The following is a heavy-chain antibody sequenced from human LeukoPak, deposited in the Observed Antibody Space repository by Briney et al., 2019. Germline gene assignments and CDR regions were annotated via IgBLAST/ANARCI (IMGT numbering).Heavy chain of an antibody. Sequence: GGSLRLSCAASGFTFSDHAMNWVRQAPGKGLECVSVIGGDSAAKYYTDSAKGRFTISRDNTKNPLYLQMNSLRAEDTAVFYCARDQYDTWSRRGNFDSWGQGTLVIVSS. CDR2: IGGDSAAK. CDR3: ARDQYDTWSRRGNFDS. CDR1: GFTFSDHA. V-gene: IGHV3-23*01. J-gene: IGHJ4*02. D-gene: IGHD3-3*01.